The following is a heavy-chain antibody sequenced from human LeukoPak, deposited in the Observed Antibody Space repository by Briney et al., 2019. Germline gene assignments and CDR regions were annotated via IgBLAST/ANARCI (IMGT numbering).Heavy chain of an antibody. D-gene: IGHD2-15*01. V-gene: IGHV4-59*01. CDR1: GGSISSYY. CDR3: ARIMLVERYMDV. Sequence: PSETLSLTCTVSGGSISSYYWSWIRQPPGKGLEWIGNIYYSGSTNYNPSLKSRVTISVDTSKNQFSLKLSSVTAADTAVYYCARIMLVERYMDVWGKGTTVTVSS. J-gene: IGHJ6*03. CDR2: IYYSGST.